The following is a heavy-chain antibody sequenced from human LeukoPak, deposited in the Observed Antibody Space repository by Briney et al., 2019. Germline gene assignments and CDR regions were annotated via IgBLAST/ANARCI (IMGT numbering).Heavy chain of an antibody. V-gene: IGHV4-38-2*02. CDR2: IYHVGTT. CDR1: CHSLQRGHY. J-gene: IGHJ4*02. D-gene: IGHD4-23*01. Sequence: SETLSLTCTVWCHSLQRGHYGVGSPAPRGRAREGRGSIYHVGTTSYNPSLKSRVTISVDTSKNHLSLKLNSVTAADTAVYYCARDARGGNSYYFDYWGQGTLVTVSS. CDR3: ARDARGGNSYYFDY.